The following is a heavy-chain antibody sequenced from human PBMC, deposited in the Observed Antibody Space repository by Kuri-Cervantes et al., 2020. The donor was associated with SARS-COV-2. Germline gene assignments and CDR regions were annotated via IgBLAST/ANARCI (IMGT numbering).Heavy chain of an antibody. CDR3: ARTRYCSDGSCYSSWFDP. Sequence: KVSCKGSGYSFTSYWIGWVRQMPGKGLGWVGIIYPGDSDTKYSPSFQGQVTISADKSISTPYLQWSSLKASDTAMYYCARTRYCSDGSCYSSWFDPWGQGTLVTVSS. V-gene: IGHV5-51*01. CDR2: IYPGDSDT. CDR1: GYSFTSYW. J-gene: IGHJ5*02. D-gene: IGHD2-15*01.